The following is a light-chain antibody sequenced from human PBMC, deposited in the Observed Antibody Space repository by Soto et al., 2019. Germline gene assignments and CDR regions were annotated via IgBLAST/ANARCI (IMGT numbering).Light chain of an antibody. Sequence: EIVLTQSPCTLSFSPLERSTLSCRASQSVSSSYLAWYQQKPGQAPRLLIYGASSRATGIPDRFSGSGSGTDFTLTISRLEPEDFAVYYCQQYGSSPTTFGQGTKV. CDR2: GAS. J-gene: IGKJ1*01. CDR1: QSVSSSY. V-gene: IGKV3-20*01. CDR3: QQYGSSPTT.